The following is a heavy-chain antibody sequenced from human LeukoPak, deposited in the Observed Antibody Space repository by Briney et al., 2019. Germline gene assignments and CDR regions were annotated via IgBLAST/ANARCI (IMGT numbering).Heavy chain of an antibody. D-gene: IGHD1-7*01. Sequence: GGSLRLSCAASGFTFSTYSMHWVRQAPGKGLQWVALISYDGSKRYYTDSVEGRFTISRDNSKNTLYLQMNSLRAEDTAVYYCARDRSPNWNYIRCFDPWGQGTLVTVSS. CDR2: ISYDGSKR. CDR3: ARDRSPNWNYIRCFDP. V-gene: IGHV3-30*04. CDR1: GFTFSTYS. J-gene: IGHJ5*02.